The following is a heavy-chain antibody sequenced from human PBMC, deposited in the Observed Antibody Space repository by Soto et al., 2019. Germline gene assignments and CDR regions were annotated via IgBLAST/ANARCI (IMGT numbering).Heavy chain of an antibody. CDR1: GFTFSSYA. CDR2: ISYDGSNK. CDR3: ARDRGYSYGNPLDY. J-gene: IGHJ4*02. V-gene: IGHV3-30-3*01. D-gene: IGHD5-18*01. Sequence: PGGSLRLSCAASGFTFSSYAMHWVRQAPGKGLEWVAVISYDGSNKYYADSVKGRFTISRDNSKNTLYLQMNSLRAEDTAVYYCARDRGYSYGNPLDYWGQGTLVTVSS.